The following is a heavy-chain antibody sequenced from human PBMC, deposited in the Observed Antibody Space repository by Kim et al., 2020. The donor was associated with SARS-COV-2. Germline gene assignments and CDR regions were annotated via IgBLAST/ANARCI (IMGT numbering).Heavy chain of an antibody. Sequence: QSLERRITLSIDTSKNQFSLKLSSVTATGTAVYYCARHGVGFGAGWFDPWGQGTLVTVSS. J-gene: IGHJ5*02. D-gene: IGHD3-10*01. V-gene: IGHV4-59*08. CDR3: ARHGVGFGAGWFDP.